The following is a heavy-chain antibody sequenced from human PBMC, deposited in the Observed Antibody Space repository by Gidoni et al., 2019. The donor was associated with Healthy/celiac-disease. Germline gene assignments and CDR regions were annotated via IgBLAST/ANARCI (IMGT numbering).Heavy chain of an antibody. Sequence: QVQLVESGGGVVQPGRSLRLSCAASGFTFSRYGMHWVRQAPGKGLEWVAVIWYDGSNKYYADSVKGRFTISRDNSKNTLYLQMNSLRAEDTAVYYCARDYPNYYDSSGYYGYWGQGTLVTVSS. CDR1: GFTFSRYG. CDR3: ARDYPNYYDSSGYYGY. D-gene: IGHD3-22*01. V-gene: IGHV3-33*01. J-gene: IGHJ4*02. CDR2: IWYDGSNK.